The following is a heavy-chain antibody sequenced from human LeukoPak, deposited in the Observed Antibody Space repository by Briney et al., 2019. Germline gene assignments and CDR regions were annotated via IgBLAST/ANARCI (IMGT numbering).Heavy chain of an antibody. Sequence: GGSLRLSGAAFGFTFSSYAMSWVRQAPGKGLGWVSGISAGRASTYYADSMKGRFTISRDNSKNTLDLQMSSLGAEDTAVYYCAKGDLGFGNYYFDYWGQGTLVTVSS. J-gene: IGHJ4*02. CDR1: GFTFSSYA. CDR2: ISAGRAST. CDR3: AKGDLGFGNYYFDY. D-gene: IGHD1-1*01. V-gene: IGHV3-23*01.